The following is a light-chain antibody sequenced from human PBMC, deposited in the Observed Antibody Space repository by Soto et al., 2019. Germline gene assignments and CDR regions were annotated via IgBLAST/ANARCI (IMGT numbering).Light chain of an antibody. CDR2: GNS. V-gene: IGLV1-40*01. CDR3: QSYDSSLSGFYV. Sequence: QSVLTQPPSVSGAPGQRVTISCTGSSSNIGAGYDVHWYQQLPGTAPNLLIYGNSNRPSGVPDRFSGSKSGTSASLAITGHQAEDEADYYCQSYDSSLSGFYVFGTGTKVT. J-gene: IGLJ1*01. CDR1: SSNIGAGYD.